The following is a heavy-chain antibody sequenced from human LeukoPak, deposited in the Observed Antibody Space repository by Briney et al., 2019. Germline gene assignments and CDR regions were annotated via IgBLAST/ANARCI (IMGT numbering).Heavy chain of an antibody. Sequence: PGRSLRLSCAASGFTFSTYVMHWVRQAPGKGLEWVADISYGGSYKNYADSVKGRFSISRDDSKNTLYLQMNSLRDEDTAVYYCAKAHSSGMYYFDYWGQGTLVTVSS. CDR1: GFTFSTYV. D-gene: IGHD6-19*01. CDR3: AKAHSSGMYYFDY. V-gene: IGHV3-30*18. J-gene: IGHJ4*02. CDR2: ISYGGSYK.